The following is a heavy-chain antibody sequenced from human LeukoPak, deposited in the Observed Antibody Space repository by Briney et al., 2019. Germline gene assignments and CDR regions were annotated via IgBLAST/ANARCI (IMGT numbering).Heavy chain of an antibody. J-gene: IGHJ4*02. Sequence: GGSLRLSCAASGFTFSSYAMSWVRQAPGKGLEWVSAISGSGGSTYYADSVKGRFTISRDNSKNTLYLQMNSLRAEDTAVYYCAKHSSSGWFMITDYFDYWGQGTLVTVSS. CDR3: AKHSSSGWFMITDYFDY. CDR1: GFTFSSYA. V-gene: IGHV3-23*01. D-gene: IGHD6-19*01. CDR2: ISGSGGST.